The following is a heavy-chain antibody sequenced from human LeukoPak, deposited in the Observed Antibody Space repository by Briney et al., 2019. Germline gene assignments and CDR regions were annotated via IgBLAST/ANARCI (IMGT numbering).Heavy chain of an antibody. D-gene: IGHD2-15*01. CDR2: ISSSSSYI. CDR3: AKDRYSSGGFFDY. CDR1: GFTFSSYS. Sequence: PGGSLRLSCAASGFTFSSYSMNWVRQAPGKGLEWVSSISSSSSYIYYADSVKGRFTISRDNAENSLYLQMNSLRAEDTAVYYCAKDRYSSGGFFDYWGQGTLVTVSS. V-gene: IGHV3-21*01. J-gene: IGHJ4*02.